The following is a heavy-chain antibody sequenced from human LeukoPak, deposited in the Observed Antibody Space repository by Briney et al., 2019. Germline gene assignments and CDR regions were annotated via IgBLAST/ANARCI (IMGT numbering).Heavy chain of an antibody. CDR2: INPNSGGT. CDR1: GYTFTGYY. V-gene: IGHV1-2*02. CDR3: AREGRYYYDSSGYLCY. D-gene: IGHD3-22*01. J-gene: IGHJ4*02. Sequence: ASVKVSCKASGYTFTGYYMHWVRQAPGQGLEWMGWINPNSGGTNYAQKLQGRVTMTTDTSTSTAYMELRSLRSDDTAVYYCAREGRYYYDSSGYLCYWGQGTLVTVSS.